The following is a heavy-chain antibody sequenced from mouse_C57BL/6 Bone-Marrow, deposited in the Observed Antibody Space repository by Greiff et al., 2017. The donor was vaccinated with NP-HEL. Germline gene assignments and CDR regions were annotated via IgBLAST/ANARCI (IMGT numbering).Heavy chain of an antibody. V-gene: IGHV5-4*03. CDR1: GFTFSSYA. J-gene: IGHJ2*01. D-gene: IGHD2-3*01. CDR3: ARYDGPH. Sequence: EVKLMESGGGLVKPGGSLKLSCAASGFTFSSYAMSWVRQTPEKRLEWVATISDGGSYTYYPDNVKGRFTISRDNAKNNLYLQMSHLKSEDTAMYYCARYDGPHWGQGTTLTVSS. CDR2: ISDGGSYT.